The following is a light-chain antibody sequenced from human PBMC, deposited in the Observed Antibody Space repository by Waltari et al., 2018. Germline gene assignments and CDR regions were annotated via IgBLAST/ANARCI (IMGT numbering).Light chain of an antibody. CDR1: QSVSTY. CDR2: DVS. V-gene: IGKV3-11*01. CDR3: QHRSGWPPWT. Sequence: EIVLTQSPATLSLSPGGRATLSCRASQSVSTYLAWYQHRPGQAPRLLIHDVSNRATGIPARFSGSGSGTDFTLTISSLEPEDFAVYYCQHRSGWPPWTFGQGTKVEVK. J-gene: IGKJ1*01.